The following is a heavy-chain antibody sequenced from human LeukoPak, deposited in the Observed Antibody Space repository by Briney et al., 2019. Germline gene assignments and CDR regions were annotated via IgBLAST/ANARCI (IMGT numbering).Heavy chain of an antibody. V-gene: IGHV3-21*04. J-gene: IGHJ5*02. CDR1: GFTFSSYT. D-gene: IGHD4-17*01. CDR2: ISTSSAYI. Sequence: PGGSLRLSCAASGFTFSSYTMSWVRQAPEKGLEWVSSISTSSAYIYYADSVKGRFTISRDTSKNTLYLQINSLRVEDTAVYYCIVFGDSNHWGQGTLVTVSS. CDR3: IVFGDSNH.